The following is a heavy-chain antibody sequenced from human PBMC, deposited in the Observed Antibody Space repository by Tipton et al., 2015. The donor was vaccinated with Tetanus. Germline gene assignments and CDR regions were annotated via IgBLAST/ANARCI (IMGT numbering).Heavy chain of an antibody. V-gene: IGHV4-30-2*01. D-gene: IGHD5-24*01. Sequence: TLSLTCAVSGGSISSGGYSWSWIRQPPGKGLEGFGYIYQSGITYHNPSLKSRVTILVDRSKNQFSLKLTSVTAADTAVYYCARGRDGYHLVFDIWGQGTMLAVSS. CDR3: ARGRDGYHLVFDI. CDR1: GGSISSGGYS. J-gene: IGHJ3*02. CDR2: IYQSGIT.